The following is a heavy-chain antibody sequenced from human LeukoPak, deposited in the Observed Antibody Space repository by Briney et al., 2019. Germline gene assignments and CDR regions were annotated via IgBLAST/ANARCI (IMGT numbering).Heavy chain of an antibody. J-gene: IGHJ4*02. CDR1: GFTFTSSA. CDR3: AKEPHILTGYYTDYFDS. D-gene: IGHD3-9*01. V-gene: IGHV3-23*01. CDR2: ISGSGHTT. Sequence: GGSLRLSCAASGFTFTSSAMSWVRQAPGKGLEWVSVISGSGHTTDYADSVKGRFTVSRDNSKNTLYLQMNSLRAEDTAVYFCAKEPHILTGYYTDYFDSWGQGTLVTVSS.